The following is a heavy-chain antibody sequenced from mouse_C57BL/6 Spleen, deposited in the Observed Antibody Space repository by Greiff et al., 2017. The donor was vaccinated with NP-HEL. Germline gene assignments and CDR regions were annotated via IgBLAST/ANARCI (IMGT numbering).Heavy chain of an antibody. CDR3: ARRDGYYGMDY. Sequence: EVMLVESGGGLVKPGGSLKLSCAASGFTFSSYTMSWVRQTPGKRLEWVATISGGGGNTYYPDSVKGRFTISRDNAKNTLYLQMSSLRSEDTALYYCARRDGYYGMDYWGKGTSVTVSS. J-gene: IGHJ4*01. D-gene: IGHD2-3*01. CDR2: ISGGGGNT. V-gene: IGHV5-9*01. CDR1: GFTFSSYT.